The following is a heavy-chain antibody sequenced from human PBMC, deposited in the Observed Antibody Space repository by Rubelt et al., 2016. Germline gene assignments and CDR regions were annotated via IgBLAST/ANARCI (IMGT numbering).Heavy chain of an antibody. Sequence: QVQLVQSGAEVKKPGASVKVSCKASGYTFTSYGISWVRQAPGQGLEWMGWISAYNCNTNYAQKRTGRGTMTTDTSTSTACMELRSLRSDDTAVYYCAREEGHSNYDYWGQGTLVTVSS. CDR2: ISAYNCNT. D-gene: IGHD4-11*01. V-gene: IGHV1-18*01. CDR1: GYTFTSYG. CDR3: AREEGHSNYDY. J-gene: IGHJ4*02.